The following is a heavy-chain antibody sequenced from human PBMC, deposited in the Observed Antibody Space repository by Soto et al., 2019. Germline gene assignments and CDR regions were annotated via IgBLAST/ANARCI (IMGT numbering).Heavy chain of an antibody. J-gene: IGHJ6*02. V-gene: IGHV1-69*13. D-gene: IGHD5-18*01. CDR3: ARGPVDTAMVSPPRPPFYYYGMDV. CDR2: IIPIFGTA. Sequence: GASVKVSCKASGGTFSSYAISWVRQASGQGLEWMGGIIPIFGTANYAQKFQGRVTITADESTSTAYMELSSLRSEDTAVYYCARGPVDTAMVSPPRPPFYYYGMDVWGQGTTVTVSS. CDR1: GGTFSSYA.